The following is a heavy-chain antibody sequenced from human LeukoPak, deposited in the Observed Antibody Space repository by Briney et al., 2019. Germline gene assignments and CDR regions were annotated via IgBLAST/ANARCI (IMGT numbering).Heavy chain of an antibody. V-gene: IGHV6-1*01. CDR1: GDSVSSNSAA. CDR2: TYYRSKGYN. CDR3: ARSNRVVVVAATIGYYYYGMDV. D-gene: IGHD2-15*01. J-gene: IGHJ6*02. Sequence: SQTLSLTCAISGDSVSSNSAAWNWIRQSPSRGLEWLGRTYYRSKGYNDYAVSVKSRITINPDTSKNQFSLQLNSVTPEDTAVYYCARSNRVVVVAATIGYYYYGMDVWGQGTTVTVSS.